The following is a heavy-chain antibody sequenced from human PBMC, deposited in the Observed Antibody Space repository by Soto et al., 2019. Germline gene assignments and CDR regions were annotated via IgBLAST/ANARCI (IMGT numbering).Heavy chain of an antibody. D-gene: IGHD6-6*01. CDR1: GYTFTSYG. Sequence: QVQLVQSGAEVKKPGASVKVSCKASGYTFTSYGISWVRQAPGQGLEWMGWISAYNGNTNYAQKLQGRVTMTTDTSTSTAYMALRSLRSDDTAVYYCARDENTAARLPSRESRGSRWFDPWGQGTLVTVSS. J-gene: IGHJ5*02. CDR2: ISAYNGNT. V-gene: IGHV1-18*01. CDR3: ARDENTAARLPSRESRGSRWFDP.